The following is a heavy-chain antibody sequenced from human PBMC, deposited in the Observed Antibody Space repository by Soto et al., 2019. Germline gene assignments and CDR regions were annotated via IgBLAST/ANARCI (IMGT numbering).Heavy chain of an antibody. CDR2: MNPNSGNT. V-gene: IGHV1-8*01. J-gene: IGHJ5*02. D-gene: IGHD2-2*01. Sequence: ASVKVSCKASGYTFTSFDINWVRQASGQGLEWMGWMNPNSGNTIYAQKFQGRVTMTRNTSINTAYMELSSLRSDDTALYYCARVVLPSSYQINWFGPWG. CDR3: ARVVLPSSYQINWFGP. CDR1: GYTFTSFD.